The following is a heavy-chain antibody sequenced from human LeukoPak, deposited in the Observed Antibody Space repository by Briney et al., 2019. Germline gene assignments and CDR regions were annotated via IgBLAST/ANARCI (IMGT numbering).Heavy chain of an antibody. CDR2: ISWNSGSI. V-gene: IGHV3-9*01. D-gene: IGHD3-10*01. Sequence: GGSLRLSCAASGFTFDDYAMHWVRQAPGKGLEWVSGISWNSGSIGYADAVKGRFTISRENAKNSLYLQMNRLRAEDTALYYCAKDLYGSGTYYYGMDVWGQGTTVTVSS. CDR1: GFTFDDYA. J-gene: IGHJ6*02. CDR3: AKDLYGSGTYYYGMDV.